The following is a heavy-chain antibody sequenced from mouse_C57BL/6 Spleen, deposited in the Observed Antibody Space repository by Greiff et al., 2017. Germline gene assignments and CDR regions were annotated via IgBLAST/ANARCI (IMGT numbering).Heavy chain of an antibody. J-gene: IGHJ4*01. CDR3: ASFDGYPYYYAMDY. CDR1: GYSFTGYF. Sequence: VQLQQSGPELVKPGDSVKISCKASGYSFTGYFMNWVMQSHGKSLEWIGRINPYNGDTFYNQKFKGKATLTVDKSSSTAHMELRSLTSEDSAVYYCASFDGYPYYYAMDYWGQGTSVTVSS. V-gene: IGHV1-20*01. D-gene: IGHD2-3*01. CDR2: INPYNGDT.